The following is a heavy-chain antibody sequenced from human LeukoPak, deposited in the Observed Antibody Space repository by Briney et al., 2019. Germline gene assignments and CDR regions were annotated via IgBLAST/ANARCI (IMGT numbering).Heavy chain of an antibody. J-gene: IGHJ4*02. CDR1: RFTFSSSG. CDR2: IRFDGSDE. Sequence: GGSLRLSCAASRFTFSSSGMHWLRQAPGKGLESVAFIRFDGSDEYYRDSVKGRFTISRDNSKNTLYLQMNSLRTEDTAVYYCANRPPKITAAGTSHDFHYWGQGTLVTVSS. V-gene: IGHV3-30*02. CDR3: ANRPPKITAAGTSHDFHY. D-gene: IGHD6-13*01.